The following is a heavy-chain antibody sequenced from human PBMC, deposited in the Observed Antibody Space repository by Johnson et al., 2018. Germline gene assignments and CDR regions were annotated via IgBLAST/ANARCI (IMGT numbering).Heavy chain of an antibody. CDR3: AKVGGSGYFDY. V-gene: IGHV4-59*01. CDR2: IYYSGNT. D-gene: IGHD6-25*01. CDR1: GDSISPYS. Sequence: VQLLESGPGLVRXSETLSLTCTVSGDSISPYSWTWIRQPPGKRLEWIGYIYYSGNTNYNPSPNSRVTISVDTSRNQFSLSLSSVTAADTAGYYCAKVGGSGYFDYWGQGTLVTVSA. J-gene: IGHJ4*02.